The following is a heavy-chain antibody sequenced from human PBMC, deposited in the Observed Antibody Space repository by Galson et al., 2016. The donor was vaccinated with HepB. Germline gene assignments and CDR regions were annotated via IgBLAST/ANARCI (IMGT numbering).Heavy chain of an antibody. CDR2: INYYGST. CDR1: GDSFSSYY. J-gene: IGHJ6*02. V-gene: IGHV4-34*01. CDR3: ARLSAGGTNGVDV. D-gene: IGHD1-1*01. Sequence: LSLTCSVYGDSFSSYYWSWIRQTPGKGLEWIGEINYYGSTNYDPSLKSRVTISVDTSKNQISLKLNSVSATDPAVYYCARLSAGGTNGVDVWGQGTTVIVSS.